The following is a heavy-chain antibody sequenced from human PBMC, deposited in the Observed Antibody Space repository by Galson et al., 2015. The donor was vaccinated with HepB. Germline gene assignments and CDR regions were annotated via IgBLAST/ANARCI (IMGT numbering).Heavy chain of an antibody. CDR2: ISNDGSNR. CDR3: ASHIY. V-gene: IGHV3-30*04. J-gene: IGHJ4*02. CDR1: GFTFSGYA. Sequence: SLRLSCAASGFTFSGYAMHWVRQAPGKGLEWVAVISNDGSNRYYADSVKGRFTISRDNSKNTLYMQMNSLGAEDTAVYYCASHIYWGQGTRVTVSS.